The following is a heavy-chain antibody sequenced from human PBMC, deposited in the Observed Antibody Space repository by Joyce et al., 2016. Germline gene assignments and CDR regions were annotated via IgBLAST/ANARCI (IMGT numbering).Heavy chain of an antibody. V-gene: IGHV3-21*01. Sequence: EVQLVESGGGLVKPGGSLRLSCAAYGFKFSSYSMSWVRQAPGKGLEWVSSLSSSSSYIKYTDSVKGRFTISRDNAKNSLYLQMNSLRVEDTAVYYCARSSYTNGIFDYWGQGTLVTVSS. D-gene: IGHD2-8*01. CDR1: GFKFSSYS. CDR2: LSSSSSYI. CDR3: ARSSYTNGIFDY. J-gene: IGHJ4*02.